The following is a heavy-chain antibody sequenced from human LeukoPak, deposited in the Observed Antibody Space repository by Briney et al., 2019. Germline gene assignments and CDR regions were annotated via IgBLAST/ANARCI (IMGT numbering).Heavy chain of an antibody. CDR3: AVGDYYGSGSSGYFDY. J-gene: IGHJ4*02. V-gene: IGHV3-30*03. CDR1: GFTFSSYG. D-gene: IGHD3-10*01. Sequence: GRSLRLSCAASGFTFSSYGMHWVRQAPGKGLEWVAVISYDGSNKYYADSVKGRFTISRDNSKNTLYLQMNSLRAEDTAVYYCAVGDYYGSGSSGYFDYWGQGTLVTVSS. CDR2: ISYDGSNK.